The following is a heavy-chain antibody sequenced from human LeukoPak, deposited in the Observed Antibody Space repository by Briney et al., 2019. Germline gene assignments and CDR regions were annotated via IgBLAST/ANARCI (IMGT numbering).Heavy chain of an antibody. CDR2: IGGSGDTT. V-gene: IGHV3-23*01. Sequence: GGSLRLSCAASGFTFSSYAMSWVRQAPGKGLEWVSGIGGSGDTTYYRDSVKGRFTISRDTSKNTLYLQMNNLRAEDSAVYYCANGASVTTFGYWGQGTLVTVSS. CDR3: ANGASVTTFGY. D-gene: IGHD4-17*01. J-gene: IGHJ4*02. CDR1: GFTFSSYA.